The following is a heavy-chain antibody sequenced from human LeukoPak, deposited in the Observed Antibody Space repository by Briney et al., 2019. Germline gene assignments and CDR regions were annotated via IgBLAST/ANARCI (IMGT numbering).Heavy chain of an antibody. D-gene: IGHD4-17*01. CDR3: AKGILANDYGDYIGA. J-gene: IGHJ5*02. CDR1: GFTFSDFY. CDR2: VTSSGGST. Sequence: PGGSLRLSCAVSGFTFSDFYMSWIRQAPGKGLEWASYVTSSGGSTYYADSVKGRFTISRDNAKDSLYLQMNNLRADDSAMYYCAKGILANDYGDYIGAWGQGTLVTVSS. V-gene: IGHV3-11*01.